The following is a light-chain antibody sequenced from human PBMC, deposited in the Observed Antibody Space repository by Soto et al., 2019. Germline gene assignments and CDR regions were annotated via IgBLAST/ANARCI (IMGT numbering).Light chain of an antibody. CDR3: QQYYNWPKWT. V-gene: IGKV3-15*01. J-gene: IGKJ1*01. CDR1: QSITRN. Sequence: DIVMTQSPATLSVSPGERATLSCRASQSITRNLAWYQQSPGQAPRLLIYGASTRSTGIPASFSGSGSGTEFTLTITSLQSEDFAVYYCQQYYNWPKWTFGQGTKVDNK. CDR2: GAS.